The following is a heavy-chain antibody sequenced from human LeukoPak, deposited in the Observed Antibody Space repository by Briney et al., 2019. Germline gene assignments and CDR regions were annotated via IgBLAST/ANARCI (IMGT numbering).Heavy chain of an antibody. D-gene: IGHD1-1*01. Sequence: ASVKVPCKASGYTFTGYYMHWVRQAPGQGLEWMGWINPNSGGTNYAQKFQGRVTITRNTSISTAYMELSSLRPEDTAVYYCARWNGMNDYWGQGTLVTVSS. CDR2: INPNSGGT. V-gene: IGHV1-2*02. CDR1: GYTFTGYY. J-gene: IGHJ4*02. CDR3: ARWNGMNDY.